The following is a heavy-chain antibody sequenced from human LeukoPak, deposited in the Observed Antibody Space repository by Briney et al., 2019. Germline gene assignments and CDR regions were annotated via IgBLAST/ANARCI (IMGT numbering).Heavy chain of an antibody. D-gene: IGHD6-13*01. CDR1: AFTVSSNY. CDR3: ARDRGLIAAAGDFDY. Sequence: GGSLRLSCAASAFTVSSNYMTWVRQAPGKGLEWVSVIYSGGTTYYADSVKDRFTISRDNSKNTLYLQMNSLGAEDTAVYYCARDRGLIAAAGDFDYWGQGTLVTVSS. V-gene: IGHV3-66*01. J-gene: IGHJ4*02. CDR2: IYSGGTT.